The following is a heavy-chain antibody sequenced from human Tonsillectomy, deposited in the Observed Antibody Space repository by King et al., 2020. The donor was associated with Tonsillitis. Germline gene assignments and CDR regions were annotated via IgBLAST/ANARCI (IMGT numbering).Heavy chain of an antibody. CDR1: GDSVSSNSAA. CDR2: TYYRSKWYN. CDR3: ARELASSGYYLEHYYYYYMDV. V-gene: IGHV6-1*01. D-gene: IGHD3-22*01. Sequence: VQLQQSGPGLVKPSQTLSLTCAISGDSVSSNSAAWNWIRQSTSRGLEWLGRTYYRSKWYNDYAVSVKSRITINPDTSKNQFSLQLNSVTPEDTAVYYCARELASSGYYLEHYYYYYMDVWGKGTTVTVSS. J-gene: IGHJ6*03.